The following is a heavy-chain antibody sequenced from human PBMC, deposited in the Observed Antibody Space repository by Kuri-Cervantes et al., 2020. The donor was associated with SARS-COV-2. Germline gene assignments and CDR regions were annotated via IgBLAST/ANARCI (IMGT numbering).Heavy chain of an antibody. J-gene: IGHJ3*02. V-gene: IGHV3-53*01. Sequence: GGSLRLSCAASGFTFSSYSMNWVRQAPGKGLEWVSVIYSGGSTYYADSVKGRFTISRDNSKNTLYPQMNSLRAEDTAVYYCAREMKEGAVMGAFDIWGQGTMVTVSS. CDR1: GFTFSSYS. D-gene: IGHD1-26*01. CDR2: IYSGGST. CDR3: AREMKEGAVMGAFDI.